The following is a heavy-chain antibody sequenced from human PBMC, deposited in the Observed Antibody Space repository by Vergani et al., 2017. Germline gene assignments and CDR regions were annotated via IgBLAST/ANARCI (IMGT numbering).Heavy chain of an antibody. CDR1: GFTFSSYW. Sequence: EVQLVESGGGLVQPGGSLRLSCAASGFTFSSYWMSWVRQAPGKGLEWVANIKQDGSEKYYVDSVKGRFTISRDNAKNSLYLQMNSLRAEDTAVYYCARGAHRISSSRFYYYYGMDVGVQGTTVTV. J-gene: IGHJ6*02. V-gene: IGHV3-7*04. CDR2: IKQDGSEK. D-gene: IGHD6-6*01. CDR3: ARGAHRISSSRFYYYYGMDV.